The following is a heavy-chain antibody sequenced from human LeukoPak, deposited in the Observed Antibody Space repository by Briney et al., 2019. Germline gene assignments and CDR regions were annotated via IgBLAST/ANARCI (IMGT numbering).Heavy chain of an antibody. CDR1: GYSFTSYW. D-gene: IGHD3-10*01. CDR3: ARDPTMVPLFDP. J-gene: IGHJ5*02. CDR2: ISSSGSTI. Sequence: GESLKISCKGSGYSFTSYWIGWVRQAPGKGLEWVSYISSSGSTIYYADSVKGRFTISRDNAKNSLYLQMNSLRAEDTAVYYCARDPTMVPLFDPWGQGTLVTVSS. V-gene: IGHV3-48*04.